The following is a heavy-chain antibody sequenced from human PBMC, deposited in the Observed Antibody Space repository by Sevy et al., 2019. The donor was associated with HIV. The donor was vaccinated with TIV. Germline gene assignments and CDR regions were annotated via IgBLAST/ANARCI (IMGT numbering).Heavy chain of an antibody. D-gene: IGHD6-13*01. V-gene: IGHV4-59*12. CDR2: IYYSGST. CDR1: GGSISNYF. Sequence: SETLSLTCTVSGGSISNYFWSWIRQPPGRGLEWIGYIYYSGSTNYNPSLKSRVTISVDTSKNQFSLKLSSVTAADTAVYYCARESIGAVGDFDYWGQGTLVTVSS. CDR3: ARESIGAVGDFDY. J-gene: IGHJ4*02.